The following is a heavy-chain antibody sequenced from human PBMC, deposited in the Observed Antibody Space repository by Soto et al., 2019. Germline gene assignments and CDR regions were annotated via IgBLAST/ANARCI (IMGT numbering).Heavy chain of an antibody. CDR3: ARARGRSDYFDY. CDR2: ISYDGSNK. J-gene: IGHJ4*02. CDR1: GFTFSSYA. D-gene: IGHD1-26*01. V-gene: IGHV3-30-3*01. Sequence: QVQLLESGGGVVQPGRSLRLSCAASGFTFSSYARHWVRQAPGQGLEWVAVISYDGSNKYYADSVKGRFTISRDNSKNTLYLQMNSLRAEDTAVYYCARARGRSDYFDYWGQGTLVTVSS.